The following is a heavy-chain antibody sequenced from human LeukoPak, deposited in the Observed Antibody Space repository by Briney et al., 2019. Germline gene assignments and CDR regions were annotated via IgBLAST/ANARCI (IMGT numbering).Heavy chain of an antibody. V-gene: IGHV4-39*07. CDR1: GGSISSSSYY. CDR2: IYYSGST. D-gene: IGHD6-19*01. Sequence: PSETLSLTCTVSGGSISSSSYYWGWIRQPPGTGLEWIGSIYYSGSTYYNPSLKSRVTISVDTSKNQFSLKLSSVTAADTAVYYCAREGRSGWYAEYYFDYWGQGTLVTVSS. CDR3: AREGRSGWYAEYYFDY. J-gene: IGHJ4*02.